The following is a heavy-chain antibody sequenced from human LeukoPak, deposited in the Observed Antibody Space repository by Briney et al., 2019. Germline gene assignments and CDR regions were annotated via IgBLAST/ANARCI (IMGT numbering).Heavy chain of an antibody. CDR3: AREGSSGWGDY. J-gene: IGHJ4*02. V-gene: IGHV4-39*07. Sequence: PSETLSLTCTVSGGSISRSRDYWGWIRQPPGKGLEWIGSIYYSGSTYYNPSLKSRVTISVDTSKNQFSLKLSSVTAADTAVYYCAREGSSGWGDYWGQGTLVTVSS. CDR2: IYYSGST. CDR1: GGSISRSRDY. D-gene: IGHD6-19*01.